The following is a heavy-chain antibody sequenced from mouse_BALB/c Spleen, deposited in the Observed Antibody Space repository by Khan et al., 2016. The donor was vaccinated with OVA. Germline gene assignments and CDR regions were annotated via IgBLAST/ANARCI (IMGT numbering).Heavy chain of an antibody. CDR3: ARQPYCHYYVMNY. Sequence: VHLDESGPGLVAPSQSLSITCTISGFSLTNSGVHWVRQPPGKGLEWLVVIWSDGTTTYDSAIKSRLTISKDNSKSQVFFKMDSLQTDDTAMYYCARQPYCHYYVMNYWGQGTSVTVSS. D-gene: IGHD2-10*01. J-gene: IGHJ4*01. V-gene: IGHV2-6-1*01. CDR1: GFSLTNSG. CDR2: IWSDGTT.